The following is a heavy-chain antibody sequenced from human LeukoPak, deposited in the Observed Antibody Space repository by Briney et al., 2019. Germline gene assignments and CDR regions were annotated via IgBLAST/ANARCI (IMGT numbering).Heavy chain of an antibody. V-gene: IGHV3-33*01. Sequence: QAGGSLRLSCAASGFTFSNYGMHWVRQAPGKGLEWVAYIWYDGSNKYYTDSVKGRFTISRDNSENTLYLQMNSLRAEDTAVYYCARDSQPAAREGYYYYYMDVWGKGTTVTVSS. J-gene: IGHJ6*03. D-gene: IGHD2-2*01. CDR1: GFTFSNYG. CDR3: ARDSQPAAREGYYYYYMDV. CDR2: IWYDGSNK.